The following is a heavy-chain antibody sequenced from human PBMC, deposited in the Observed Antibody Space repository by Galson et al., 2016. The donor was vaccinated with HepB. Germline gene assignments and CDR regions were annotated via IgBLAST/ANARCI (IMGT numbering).Heavy chain of an antibody. Sequence: SVKVSCKASGYTFINYDIHWVRQATGQGLEWMGWINPNSGNRGYAPKFQDRVSLTRNTSTSTAYMELSSLRSGDTAVYYCARCERYGSGWYGKNDYWGQGTLVTVSS. J-gene: IGHJ4*02. CDR3: ARCERYGSGWYGKNDY. CDR1: GYTFINYD. D-gene: IGHD6-13*01. CDR2: INPNSGNR. V-gene: IGHV1-8*01.